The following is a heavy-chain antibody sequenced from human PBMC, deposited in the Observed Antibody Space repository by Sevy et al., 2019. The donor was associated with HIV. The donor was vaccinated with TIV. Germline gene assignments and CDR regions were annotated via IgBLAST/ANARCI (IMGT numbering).Heavy chain of an antibody. CDR3: ARDIIGLAKDF. D-gene: IGHD5-12*01. CDR2: ITGSGGST. V-gene: IGHV3-23*01. Sequence: GGSLRLSCAASGFTFSTYAMTWVRQAPGKGLEWVSGITGSGGSTFYGGSVTGRFTISRDNSNNTLYLQMNSLRVEDTAMYYCARDIIGLAKDFWSQGTQVTVSS. J-gene: IGHJ4*02. CDR1: GFTFSTYA.